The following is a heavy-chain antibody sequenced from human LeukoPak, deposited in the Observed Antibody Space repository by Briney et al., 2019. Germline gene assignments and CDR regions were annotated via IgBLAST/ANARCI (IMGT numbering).Heavy chain of an antibody. J-gene: IGHJ4*02. V-gene: IGHV3-21*01. CDR2: ISSSSSYI. Sequence: PGGSLRLSCAASGFTFSSYSMNWVRQAPGKGLEWVSSISSSSSYIYYADSVKGRFTISRDNAKNSLYLQMNSLRAEDTAVYYCARGRGSSTNCDAWGQGTLVTVSS. CDR1: GFTFSSYS. CDR3: ARGRGSSTNCDA. D-gene: IGHD2-2*01.